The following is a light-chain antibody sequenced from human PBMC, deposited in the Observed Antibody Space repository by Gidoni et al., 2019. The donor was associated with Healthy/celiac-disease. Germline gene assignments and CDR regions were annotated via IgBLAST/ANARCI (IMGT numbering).Light chain of an antibody. CDR2: WAS. CDR3: QQYYSTPTWT. Sequence: VMTQSPASLAGPMGERATINCKSSQSVLYSSNNRNYLAWYQQKPGQPPKLLIYWASTRESGVPDRFSGSGSGTDFTLTISSLQAEDVAVYYCQQYYSTPTWTFGQGTKVEIK. V-gene: IGKV4-1*01. J-gene: IGKJ1*01. CDR1: QSVLYSSNNRNY.